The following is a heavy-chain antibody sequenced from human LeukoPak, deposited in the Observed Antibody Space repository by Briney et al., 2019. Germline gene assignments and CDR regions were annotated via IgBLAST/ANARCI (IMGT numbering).Heavy chain of an antibody. D-gene: IGHD6-6*01. CDR3: AKGKPDDVPTPFDY. CDR2: ISGSGGST. J-gene: IGHJ4*02. Sequence: GGSLRLSCAASGFTFSSYAMSCVRQPPGKGLEWVSAISGSGGSTYYADSVKGRFTISRDNSKNTVYLEMSSLRAEDTAVYYCAKGKPDDVPTPFDYWGQGTLVTVSS. V-gene: IGHV3-23*01. CDR1: GFTFSSYA.